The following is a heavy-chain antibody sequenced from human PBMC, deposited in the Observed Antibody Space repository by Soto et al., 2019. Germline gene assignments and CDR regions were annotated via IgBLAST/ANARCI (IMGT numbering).Heavy chain of an antibody. J-gene: IGHJ4*02. CDR1: GYTFTGYT. CDR3: ATEMATIKGFWEK. CDR2: INSSSSDS. D-gene: IGHD1-26*01. V-gene: IGHV1-2*02. Sequence: QAHLVQSGAEVKKPGASVKVSCKAPGYTFTGYTFHWVRQAPGQGLEWMAWINSSSSDSSFAPKIQGRVTVTMDAPSSTAYMELTRLRSDDTAVYYCATEMATIKGFWEKWGQGTAVAVSS.